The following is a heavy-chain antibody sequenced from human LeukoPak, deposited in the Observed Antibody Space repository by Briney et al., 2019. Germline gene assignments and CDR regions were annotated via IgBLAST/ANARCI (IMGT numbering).Heavy chain of an antibody. J-gene: IGHJ4*02. Sequence: SETLSLTCTVSGNSISSGDIYWSWIRQPAGKGQEWIGRIYISGSTNYNPSLKSRVTMSVDTSKKQFSLKLSSVTAADTAVYYCARGEAGATTDFDYWGQGTLVTVSS. CDR2: IYISGST. D-gene: IGHD1-26*01. V-gene: IGHV4-61*02. CDR3: ARGEAGATTDFDY. CDR1: GNSISSGDIY.